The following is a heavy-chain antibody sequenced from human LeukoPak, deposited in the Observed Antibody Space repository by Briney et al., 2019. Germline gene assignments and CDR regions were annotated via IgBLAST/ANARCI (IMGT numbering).Heavy chain of an antibody. CDR1: GGSFRGYY. Sequence: SETLSLTCAVYGGSFRGYYWSWIRQSPGKGLEWIGEINQSGNIKHNPSLKSRVTISVDTSKNQFSLRLSSVTAADTAVYYCTTGPDYYNSSSYYSRYWAQGTLVTVSS. CDR2: INQSGNI. J-gene: IGHJ4*02. D-gene: IGHD3-22*01. V-gene: IGHV4-34*01. CDR3: TTGPDYYNSSSYYSRY.